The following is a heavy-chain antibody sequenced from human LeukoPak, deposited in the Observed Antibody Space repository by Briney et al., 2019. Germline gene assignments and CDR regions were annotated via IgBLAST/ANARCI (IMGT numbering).Heavy chain of an antibody. J-gene: IGHJ4*02. CDR3: ARRLHYYDF. D-gene: IGHD2-21*02. V-gene: IGHV4-39*01. CDR2: VHYSGTT. Sequence: SETLSLTCTVSGGSIISTRDHWDWIRQPPGKGLEWIGSVHYSGTTYYTHNPSLGSRVTISVDTSKNQFSLEVTSVSAADTATYYCARRLHYYDFWGQGTLVTVSS. CDR1: GGSIISTRDH.